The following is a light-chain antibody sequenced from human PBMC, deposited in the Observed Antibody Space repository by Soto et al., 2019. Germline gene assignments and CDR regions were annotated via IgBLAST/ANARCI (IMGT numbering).Light chain of an antibody. CDR3: LQDNSYPYT. J-gene: IGKJ2*01. Sequence: AIQLTQSPSSLSASVGDRVTITCRTSQGIENDLAWYQQRPGKAPKLLIYAISTLQTGVPSRFSGTGSGTDFILSIRSLQPEDSATYYCLQDNSYPYTFGQGTKLEIK. CDR1: QGIEND. V-gene: IGKV1-6*01. CDR2: AIS.